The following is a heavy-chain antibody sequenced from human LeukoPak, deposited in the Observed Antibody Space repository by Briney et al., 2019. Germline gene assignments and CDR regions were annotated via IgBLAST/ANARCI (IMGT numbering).Heavy chain of an antibody. V-gene: IGHV1-8*01. D-gene: IGHD2-21*01. CDR3: ARAFPYDDAFDI. CDR1: GYTFTSYD. CDR2: MNPNSGNT. J-gene: IGHJ3*02. Sequence: GASVKVSCKASGYTFTSYDINWVRQATGQGLEWMGWMNPNSGNTGYAQKFQGRVTMTRNTSKSTAYMELSSLRSEDTAVYYCARAFPYDDAFDIWGQGTMVTVSS.